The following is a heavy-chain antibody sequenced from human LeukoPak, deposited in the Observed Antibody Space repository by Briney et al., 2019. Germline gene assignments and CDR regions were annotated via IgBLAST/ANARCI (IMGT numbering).Heavy chain of an antibody. J-gene: IGHJ4*02. CDR1: GFTFSSYS. D-gene: IGHD1-1*01. V-gene: IGHV3-21*01. CDR3: ARDVWNDVGGFDY. CDR2: ISSSSSYI. Sequence: GGSLRLSCAASGFTFSSYSMNWVRQAPGKGLEWASSISSSSSYIYYADSVKGRFTISRDNAKNSLYLQMNSLRAEDTAVYYCARDVWNDVGGFDYWGQGTLVTVSS.